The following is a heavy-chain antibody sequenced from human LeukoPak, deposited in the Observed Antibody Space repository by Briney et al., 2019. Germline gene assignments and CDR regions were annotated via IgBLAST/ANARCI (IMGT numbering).Heavy chain of an antibody. Sequence: GGSLRLSCAASGFTFSSYAMSWVRQAPGKGLEWVSAISGSGGSTYYADPVRGRFTISRDNSKNSLYLQMNSLRAEDTAVYYCARDGTYYYDSSGYLDYWGQGTLVTVSS. V-gene: IGHV3-23*01. J-gene: IGHJ4*02. D-gene: IGHD3-22*01. CDR3: ARDGTYYYDSSGYLDY. CDR2: ISGSGGST. CDR1: GFTFSSYA.